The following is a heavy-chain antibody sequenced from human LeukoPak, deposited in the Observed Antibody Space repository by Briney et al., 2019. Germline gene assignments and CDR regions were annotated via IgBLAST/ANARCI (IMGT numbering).Heavy chain of an antibody. J-gene: IGHJ4*02. D-gene: IGHD5-12*01. CDR1: GYSFNSQG. CDR3: ARSSSLVAARDL. Sequence: ASVKVSCTASGYSFNSQGMNWVRQAPGQGLEWMGWINTDSGNPTYAQGFTGRFVFSLDSSVSTAYLQISSLKAEDSAVYYCARSSSLVAARDLWGQGTLVTVSS. CDR2: INTDSGNP. V-gene: IGHV7-4-1*02.